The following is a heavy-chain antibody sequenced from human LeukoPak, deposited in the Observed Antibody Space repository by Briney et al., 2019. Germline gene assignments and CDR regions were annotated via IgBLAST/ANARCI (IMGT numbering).Heavy chain of an antibody. CDR3: ARGITMIVVVIDY. V-gene: IGHV3-21*01. J-gene: IGHJ4*02. Sequence: GGSLRLSCAASGFTFSSYSMNWVRQAPGKGLEWVSSISSSSYIYYADSVKGRFTISRDNAKNSLYLQMNSLRAEDTAVYYCARGITMIVVVIDYWGQGTLVTVSS. D-gene: IGHD3-22*01. CDR2: ISSSSYI. CDR1: GFTFSSYS.